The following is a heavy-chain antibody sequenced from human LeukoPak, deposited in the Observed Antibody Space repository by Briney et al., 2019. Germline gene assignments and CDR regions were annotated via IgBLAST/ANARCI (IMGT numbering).Heavy chain of an antibody. CDR1: GGSITSSNW. CDR3: ARARYGSGINYYYYMDV. J-gene: IGHJ6*03. D-gene: IGHD3-10*01. CDR2: IYHSGST. V-gene: IGHV4-4*02. Sequence: SETLSLTCAVSGGSITSSNWWSWVRQPPGKGLEWIGEIYHSGSTNYNPSLKSRVTISVDKSKNQFSLKLSSVTAADTAVYYCARARYGSGINYYYYMDVWGKGTTVTISS.